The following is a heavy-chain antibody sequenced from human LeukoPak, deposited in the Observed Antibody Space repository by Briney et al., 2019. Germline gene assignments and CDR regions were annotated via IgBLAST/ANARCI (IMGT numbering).Heavy chain of an antibody. CDR3: AREPVYDSGSYPIDY. V-gene: IGHV4-61*02. Sequence: SETLSLTCTVSGGSISSGSYYWRWIRQPAGKGLEWIGRIYTSGSTNYNPSLKSRVTISVDTSKNQFSLKLSSVTAADTAVYYCAREPVYDSGSYPIDYWGQGTLVTVSS. D-gene: IGHD3-10*01. CDR2: IYTSGST. J-gene: IGHJ4*02. CDR1: GGSISSGSYY.